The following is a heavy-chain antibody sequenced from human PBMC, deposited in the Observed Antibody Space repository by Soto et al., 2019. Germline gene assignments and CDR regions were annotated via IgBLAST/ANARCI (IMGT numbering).Heavy chain of an antibody. CDR1: GGSISSSSYY. CDR3: TRHAIGVVVPAAIRN. CDR2: IYYTGTS. V-gene: IGHV4-39*01. Sequence: SETLSLTCAVSGGSISSSSYYWDWIRQPPGKGLEWIGTIYYTGTSNYNPSLKSRVTISVDTSKNQFSLNLSSVTAADTAVYYCTRHAIGVVVPAAIRNWGLGSPVTVSS. J-gene: IGHJ4*02. D-gene: IGHD2-15*01.